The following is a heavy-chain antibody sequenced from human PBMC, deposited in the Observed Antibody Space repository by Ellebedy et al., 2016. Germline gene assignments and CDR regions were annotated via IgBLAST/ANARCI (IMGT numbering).Heavy chain of an antibody. CDR2: IYYSGST. V-gene: IGHV4-39*07. CDR3: ARERSQDGWWQGQ. J-gene: IGHJ4*02. CDR1: GGSISSSSYY. Sequence: SETLSLTXTVSGGSISSSSYYWGWIRQPPGKGLEWIGSIYYSGSTNYNPSLKSRVTISVDTSKNQFSLKLSSVTAADTAVYYCARERSQDGWWQGQWGQGTLVTVSS. D-gene: IGHD2-15*01.